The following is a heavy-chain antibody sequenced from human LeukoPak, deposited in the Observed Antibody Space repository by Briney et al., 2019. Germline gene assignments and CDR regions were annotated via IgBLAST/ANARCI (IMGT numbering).Heavy chain of an antibody. D-gene: IGHD2-15*01. J-gene: IGHJ4*02. CDR2: ISAYNGNT. CDR3: ARESYCSGGSCYGLPRHNYFDY. V-gene: IGHV1-18*01. CDR1: GYTFTSYG. Sequence: ASVKVSCKASGYTFTSYGISWVRQAPGQGLEWMGWISAYNGNTNYAQKLQGRVTMTTDTSTSTAYMGLRSLRSDDTAVYYCARESYCSGGSCYGLPRHNYFDYWGQGTLVTASS.